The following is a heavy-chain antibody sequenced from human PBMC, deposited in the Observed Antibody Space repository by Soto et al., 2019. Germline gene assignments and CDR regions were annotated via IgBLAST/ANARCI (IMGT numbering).Heavy chain of an antibody. CDR1: GFTFSNYG. CDR2: ILYDGSNE. CDR3: AKSRDAYNFYFYYGMDV. J-gene: IGHJ6*02. D-gene: IGHD1-1*01. V-gene: IGHV3-30*18. Sequence: QVQLVESGGGVVQPGTSLRLSCAASGFTFSNYGMHWVRQTAGKGLEWVALILYDGSNEYYADSVKGRFTISRDNSKNTLYLQVSSLRAEDTAVYYCAKSRDAYNFYFYYGMDVWGQGTSVTVSS.